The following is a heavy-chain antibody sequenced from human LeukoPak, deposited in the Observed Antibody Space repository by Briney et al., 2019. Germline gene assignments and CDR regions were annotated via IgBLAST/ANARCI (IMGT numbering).Heavy chain of an antibody. CDR1: GGSISGFY. Sequence: SETLSLICTVSGGSISGFYWSWIRQPPGKGLEWIGYMDKSGSTTYNPSLKSRVTISVDTSKNQFSLKLSSVTAADTAVYYCARVRSIAGVMRWFDPWGQGTLVTVSS. J-gene: IGHJ5*02. CDR2: MDKSGST. V-gene: IGHV4-59*08. D-gene: IGHD3-16*01. CDR3: ARVRSIAGVMRWFDP.